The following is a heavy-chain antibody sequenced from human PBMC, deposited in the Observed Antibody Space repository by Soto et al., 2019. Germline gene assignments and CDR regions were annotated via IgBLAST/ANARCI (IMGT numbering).Heavy chain of an antibody. Sequence: GESLKISCKGSGYSFTSYWISWVRQMPGKGLEWMGRIDPSDSYTNYSPSFQGHVTISAEKYIRTAYLQWSSLKASDTAMYYCARHEVSPYDSSGYYYFWGQGTMVTVSS. V-gene: IGHV5-10-1*01. CDR1: GYSFTSYW. D-gene: IGHD3-22*01. CDR2: IDPSDSYT. CDR3: ARHEVSPYDSSGYYYF. J-gene: IGHJ4*02.